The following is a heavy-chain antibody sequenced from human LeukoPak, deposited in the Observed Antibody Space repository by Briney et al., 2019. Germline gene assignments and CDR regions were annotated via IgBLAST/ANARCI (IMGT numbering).Heavy chain of an antibody. D-gene: IGHD1-1*01. CDR3: ARGTGTTVLYYYYGMDV. J-gene: IGHJ6*04. Sequence: SETLSLTCAVYGGSFSGYYWSWVRQPPGKGPEWIGEINHSGSTNYNPSLKSRVTISVDTSKNQFSLKLSSVTAADTAVYYCARGTGTTVLYYYYGMDVWGKGTTVTVSS. CDR1: GGSFSGYY. V-gene: IGHV4-34*01. CDR2: INHSGST.